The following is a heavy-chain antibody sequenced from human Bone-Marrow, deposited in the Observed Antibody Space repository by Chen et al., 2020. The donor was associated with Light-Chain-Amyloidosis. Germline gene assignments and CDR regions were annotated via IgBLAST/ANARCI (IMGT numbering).Heavy chain of an antibody. Sequence: QVQLQESGPGLVKPSETLSLTCTVSGDSFSNYYWSWIRQPPGKPLEWIGYIYNSGSTHYNFSLKSRVTVSVDMSKNQFSLNLTSLTAADTAVYYCARGNRDGFNYWFDLWGQGTLVTVSS. CDR1: GDSFSNYY. J-gene: IGHJ5*02. CDR2: IYNSGST. D-gene: IGHD5-12*01. CDR3: ARGNRDGFNYWFDL. V-gene: IGHV4-59*13.